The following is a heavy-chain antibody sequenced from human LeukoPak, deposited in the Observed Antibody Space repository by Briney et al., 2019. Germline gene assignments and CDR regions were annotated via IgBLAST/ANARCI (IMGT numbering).Heavy chain of an antibody. Sequence: PSETLSLTCTVSGGSISSYYWSWIRQPPGKGLEWIGYIYYSGSTNYNPSLKSRVTISVDTSKNQFSLKLSSVTAADTAVYYCARMYSSSVFGFDYWGQGTLVTVSS. V-gene: IGHV4-59*01. D-gene: IGHD6-6*01. J-gene: IGHJ4*02. CDR3: ARMYSSSVFGFDY. CDR2: IYYSGST. CDR1: GGSISSYY.